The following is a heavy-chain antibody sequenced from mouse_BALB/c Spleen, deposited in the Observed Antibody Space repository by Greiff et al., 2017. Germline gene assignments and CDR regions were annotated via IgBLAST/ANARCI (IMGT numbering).Heavy chain of an antibody. CDR1: GFNIKDTY. V-gene: IGHV14-3*02. Sequence: VQLKESGAELVKPGASVKLSCTASGFNIKDTYMHWVKQRPEQGLEWIGRIDPANGNTKYDPKFQGKATITADTSSNTAYLQLSSLTSEDTAVYYCARFDYYGSSLFAYWGQGTLVTVSA. D-gene: IGHD1-1*01. CDR2: IDPANGNT. CDR3: ARFDYYGSSLFAY. J-gene: IGHJ3*01.